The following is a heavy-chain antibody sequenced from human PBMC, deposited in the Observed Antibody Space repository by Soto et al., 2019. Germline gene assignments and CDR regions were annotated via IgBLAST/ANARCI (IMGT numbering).Heavy chain of an antibody. V-gene: IGHV1-18*04. J-gene: IGHJ4*02. Sequence: GASVKVSCKASGYTFTSYGISWVRQAPGQGLEWMGRISAYNGNTNYAQKLQGRVTMTTDTSTSTAYMELRSLRSDDTAVYYCARVRRYYDILTGYYIFDYWGQGTLVTVSS. CDR2: ISAYNGNT. CDR3: ARVRRYYDILTGYYIFDY. D-gene: IGHD3-9*01. CDR1: GYTFTSYG.